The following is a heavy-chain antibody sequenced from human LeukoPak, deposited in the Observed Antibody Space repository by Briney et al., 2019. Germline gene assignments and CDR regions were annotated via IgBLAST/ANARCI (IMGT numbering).Heavy chain of an antibody. D-gene: IGHD2-2*01. CDR3: ARVVGSSSSKKWFEP. CDR1: GYSITDGYY. V-gene: IGHV4-38-2*01. J-gene: IGHJ5*02. CDR2: VYHSGST. Sequence: SETLSLTCAVSGYSITDGYYWGWIRQPPGKGPEYIGFVYHSGSTYYNPSLRRRVTMSVDTSKNQFSLNLASVTAANTAVYFCARVVGSSSSKKWFEPWGQGTLVPVSS.